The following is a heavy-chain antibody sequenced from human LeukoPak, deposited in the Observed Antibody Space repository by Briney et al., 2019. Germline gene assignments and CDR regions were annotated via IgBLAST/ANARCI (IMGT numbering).Heavy chain of an antibody. V-gene: IGHV3-23*01. Sequence: GGSLRLSCAASGFTFSRYWMSWVRQAPGKGLEWVSGISGRGDTTFYADSVKGRFTLSRDNSKNTLYLQMNSLRAEDTAVYYCAKDARRSSGWWFFDHWGQGTLVTVSS. J-gene: IGHJ4*02. CDR2: ISGRGDTT. D-gene: IGHD6-19*01. CDR3: AKDARRSSGWWFFDH. CDR1: GFTFSRYW.